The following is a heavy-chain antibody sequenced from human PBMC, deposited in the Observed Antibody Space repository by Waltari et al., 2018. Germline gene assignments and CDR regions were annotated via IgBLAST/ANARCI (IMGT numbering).Heavy chain of an antibody. J-gene: IGHJ6*02. D-gene: IGHD1-26*01. CDR2: IKQDGSEK. CDR1: GFTFSSYG. CDR3: ARTTYYYGMDV. Sequence: EVQLVESGGGLVQPGGSLRLSCAASGFTFSSYGMSGVRQAPGKGLEWVANIKQDGSEKYYVDSVKGRFTISRDNAKNSLYLQMNSLRAEDTAVYYCARTTYYYGMDVWGQGTTVTVSS. V-gene: IGHV3-7*04.